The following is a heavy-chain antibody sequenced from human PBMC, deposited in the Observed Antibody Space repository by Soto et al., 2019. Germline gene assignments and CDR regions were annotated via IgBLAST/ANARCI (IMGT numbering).Heavy chain of an antibody. J-gene: IGHJ6*02. D-gene: IGHD1-1*01. Sequence: EVQVVESGGDLVQPGGSLRLSCAASGFTLSDHHIDWVRQAPGKGLEWVGRSRNKANSYTTEYAQSVKGRFTNSRDASNDPLIMQKTSLETEDTALYCCARPPQGKNEFPVSGQGTTVTVS. CDR2: SRNKANSYTT. CDR1: GFTLSDHH. V-gene: IGHV3-72*01. CDR3: ARPPQGKNEFPV.